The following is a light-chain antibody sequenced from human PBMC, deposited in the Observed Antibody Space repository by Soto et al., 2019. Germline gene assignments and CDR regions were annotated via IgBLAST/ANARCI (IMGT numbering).Light chain of an antibody. CDR2: DAS. CDR1: QSVVNH. V-gene: IGKV1-39*01. CDR3: HQSSSTPLT. J-gene: IGKJ4*01. Sequence: DVQMTQSPSSLSASVGDSVTITCRASQSVVNHLSWFQQRPGKGPQLLIYDASSVHAGVPSRSSGSGYGTDFTLTISPVQPEDSAIYCCHQSSSTPLTFGGGTRVELK.